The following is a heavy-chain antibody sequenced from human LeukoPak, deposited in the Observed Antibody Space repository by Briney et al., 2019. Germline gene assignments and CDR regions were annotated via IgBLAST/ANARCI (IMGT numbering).Heavy chain of an antibody. Sequence: KPSETLSLTCDVSGGSIRSSHQYWGWVRQPPGKGLEWIGSVYSSGSAYYNPSLRTRVSISVATSKSQFSLKLTSVTAADTAGYFCARIIRTAGYYSNPKSGAFDFWGQGTPVTVSS. CDR3: ARIIRTAGYYSNPKSGAFDF. CDR1: GGSIRSSHQY. J-gene: IGHJ4*02. CDR2: VYSSGSA. D-gene: IGHD3-9*01. V-gene: IGHV4-39*01.